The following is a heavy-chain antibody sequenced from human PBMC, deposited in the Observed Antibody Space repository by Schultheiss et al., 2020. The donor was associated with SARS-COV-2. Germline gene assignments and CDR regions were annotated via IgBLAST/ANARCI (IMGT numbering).Heavy chain of an antibody. CDR1: GGSISSYY. J-gene: IGHJ6*02. CDR3: ARDYGPYDYGDYGFDYYYGMDV. Sequence: SETLSLTCTVSGGSISSYYWSWIRQHPGKGLEWIGYIYYSGSTNYNPSLKSRVTISVDTSKNQFSLKLSSVTAADTAVYYCARDYGPYDYGDYGFDYYYGMDVWGQGTTVTVSS. CDR2: IYYSGST. D-gene: IGHD4-17*01. V-gene: IGHV4-59*12.